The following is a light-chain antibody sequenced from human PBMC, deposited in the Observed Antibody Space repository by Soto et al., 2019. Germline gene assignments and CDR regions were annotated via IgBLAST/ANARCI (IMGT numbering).Light chain of an antibody. J-gene: IGKJ4*01. CDR3: QHYQRYPPA. CDR1: QSISSY. Sequence: DIQMTQSPSSLSASVGDRVTITCRASQSISSYLNWYQQKPGKAPKLLIYAASSLQSGVPSRFSGSGSGTDFTLTIGSLQPEDVATYYCQHYQRYPPAFGGGTKVDIK. V-gene: IGKV1-39*01. CDR2: AAS.